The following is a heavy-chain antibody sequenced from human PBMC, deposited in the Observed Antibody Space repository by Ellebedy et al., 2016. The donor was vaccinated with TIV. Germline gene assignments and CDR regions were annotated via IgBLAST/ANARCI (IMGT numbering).Heavy chain of an antibody. J-gene: IGHJ4*02. CDR2: IIPIFGTA. Sequence: AASVKVSCKASGGTFSSYAISWVRQAPGQGLEWMGGIIPIFGTANYAQKFQGRVTITADESTSTAYMELSSLRSEDTAVYYCARSGYYGSGSYNADPNDDYWGQGTLVTVSS. CDR3: ARSGYYGSGSYNADPNDDY. D-gene: IGHD3-10*01. V-gene: IGHV1-69*13. CDR1: GGTFSSYA.